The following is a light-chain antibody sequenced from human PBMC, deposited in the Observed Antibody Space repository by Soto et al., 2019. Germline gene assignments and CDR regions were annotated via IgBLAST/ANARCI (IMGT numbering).Light chain of an antibody. V-gene: IGLV1-40*01. J-gene: IGLJ3*02. Sequence: QSVLTQPPSVSGAPGQRVTISCTGSSSNIGAGYNVHWYQQLPGTAPKLLIFGNSNRPSGVPDRFSGSKSGTSASLAITGRQAEDEADYYCQSYDSSLSGWVFGGGPKVTVL. CDR2: GNS. CDR1: SSNIGAGYN. CDR3: QSYDSSLSGWV.